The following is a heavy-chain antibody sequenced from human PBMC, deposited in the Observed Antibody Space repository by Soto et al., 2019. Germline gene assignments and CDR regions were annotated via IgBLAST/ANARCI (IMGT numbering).Heavy chain of an antibody. D-gene: IGHD4-17*01. V-gene: IGHV3-48*03. Sequence: GGSLRLSCAASGFTFSSYEMNWVRQAPGKGLEWASYISSSGSTIYYADSVKGRFTISRDNAKNSLYLQMNSLRAEDTAVYYCARVSYGGNFGYWGQGTLVTVSS. J-gene: IGHJ4*02. CDR1: GFTFSSYE. CDR2: ISSSGSTI. CDR3: ARVSYGGNFGY.